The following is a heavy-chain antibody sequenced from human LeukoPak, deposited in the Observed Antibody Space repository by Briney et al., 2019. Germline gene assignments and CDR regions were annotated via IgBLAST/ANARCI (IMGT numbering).Heavy chain of an antibody. CDR2: IYYSGST. CDR3: ARVGAVAGISYYGMDV. J-gene: IGHJ6*02. Sequence: NPSETLSLTCTVSGGSISSYYWSWIRQPPGKGLEWIGYIYYSGSTNYNPSLKSRVTISVDTSKNQFSLKLSSVTAADTAVYYCARVGAVAGISYYGMDVWGQGTTVTVSS. CDR1: GGSISSYY. V-gene: IGHV4-59*01. D-gene: IGHD6-19*01.